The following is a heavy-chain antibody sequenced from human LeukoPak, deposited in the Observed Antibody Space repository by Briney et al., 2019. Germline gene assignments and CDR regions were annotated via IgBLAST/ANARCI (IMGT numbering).Heavy chain of an antibody. CDR3: ATRRRSSSSRSRYYGMDV. V-gene: IGHV1-69*13. J-gene: IGHJ6*02. Sequence: APVKVSCKASGGTFSSYAISWVRQAPGQGLEWMGGIIPIFGTANYAQKFQGRVTITADESTSTAYMELSSLRSEDTAVYYCATRRRSSSSRSRYYGMDVWGQGTTVTVSS. D-gene: IGHD6-13*01. CDR2: IIPIFGTA. CDR1: GGTFSSYA.